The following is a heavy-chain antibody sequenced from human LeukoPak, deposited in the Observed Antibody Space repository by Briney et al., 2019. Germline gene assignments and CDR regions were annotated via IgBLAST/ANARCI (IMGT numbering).Heavy chain of an antibody. CDR3: ARSKKQWPYYFDY. CDR1: GYTFTGYY. Sequence: ASVKVSCKASGYTFTGYYMHWVRQAPGQGLEWMGWINPNSGGTNYAQKFQGRVTMTRDRSISTAYMELSRLRSDDTAVYYCARSKKQWPYYFDYWGQGTLVTVSS. J-gene: IGHJ4*02. CDR2: INPNSGGT. V-gene: IGHV1-2*02. D-gene: IGHD6-19*01.